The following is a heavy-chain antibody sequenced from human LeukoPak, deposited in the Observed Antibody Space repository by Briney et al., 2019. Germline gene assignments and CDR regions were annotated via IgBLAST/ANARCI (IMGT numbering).Heavy chain of an antibody. D-gene: IGHD6-19*01. CDR2: IYYSGST. CDR1: GCSINSGSYY. V-gene: IGHV4-61*01. Sequence: PSETLSLTCTVSGCSINSGSYYWSWLRQPPGKGLEWIGYIYYSGSTNYNPSLKSRVTISVDTSKNQFSLKLSSVTAADTAVYYCARQWLVHSWFDPWGQGTLVTVSS. J-gene: IGHJ5*02. CDR3: ARQWLVHSWFDP.